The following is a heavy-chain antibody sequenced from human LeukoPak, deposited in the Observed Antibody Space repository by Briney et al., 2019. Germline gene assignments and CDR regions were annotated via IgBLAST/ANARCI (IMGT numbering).Heavy chain of an antibody. Sequence: SKTLSLTCTVSGGSISSYYWSWIRQPPGKGLEWIGYIYYSGSTNYNPSLKSRVTISVDTSKNQFSLKLSSVTAADTAVYYCARHVGVVLLYRDDAFDIWGQGTMVTVSS. CDR1: GGSISSYY. J-gene: IGHJ3*02. V-gene: IGHV4-59*08. D-gene: IGHD2/OR15-2a*01. CDR3: ARHVGVVLLYRDDAFDI. CDR2: IYYSGST.